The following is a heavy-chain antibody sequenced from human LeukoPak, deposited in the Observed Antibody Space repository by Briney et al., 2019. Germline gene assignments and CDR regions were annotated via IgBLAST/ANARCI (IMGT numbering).Heavy chain of an antibody. J-gene: IGHJ3*01. CDR1: GGTFSSHA. CDR3: ARAPFHFDSSGFSMNAFDV. CDR2: TTPIFGSA. D-gene: IGHD3-22*01. V-gene: IGHV1-69*05. Sequence: SVKVSCKASGGTFSSHAVSWARQAPGQGLEWMGGTTPIFGSAEYAQKLQGRVTITTDESTSTAYMVLSSLRSEDTAVYYCARAPFHFDSSGFSMNAFDVWGQGTMVTVSS.